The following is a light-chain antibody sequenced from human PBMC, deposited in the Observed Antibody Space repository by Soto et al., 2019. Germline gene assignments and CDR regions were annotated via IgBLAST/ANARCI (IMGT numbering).Light chain of an antibody. CDR3: SSYAGSSDIV. Sequence: HSALTQPPSASGSPGQSVTISCTGTSSDVGAYNFVSWYQQHPGRAPKLIISGVTNRPSGVPDRFSGSKSGNTASLTVPGLQADDEADYYCSSYAGSSDIVFGTGTKVTVL. CDR1: SSDVGAYNF. CDR2: GVT. V-gene: IGLV2-8*01. J-gene: IGLJ1*01.